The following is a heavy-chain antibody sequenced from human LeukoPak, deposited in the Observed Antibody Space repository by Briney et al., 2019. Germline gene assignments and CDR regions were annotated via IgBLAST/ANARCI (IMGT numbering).Heavy chain of an antibody. Sequence: GGSLRLSCAASGFTFSSYAMNWVRQAPGKGLEWVSTISDRSDKTYYADSVRGRFTISRDNSKNTLYLQMNSLRTADTAVYFCAKGSTYHEFWGGYYFDFWGQGTLVTVSS. J-gene: IGHJ4*02. CDR2: ISDRSDKT. CDR1: GFTFSSYA. V-gene: IGHV3-23*01. D-gene: IGHD3-3*01. CDR3: AKGSTYHEFWGGYYFDF.